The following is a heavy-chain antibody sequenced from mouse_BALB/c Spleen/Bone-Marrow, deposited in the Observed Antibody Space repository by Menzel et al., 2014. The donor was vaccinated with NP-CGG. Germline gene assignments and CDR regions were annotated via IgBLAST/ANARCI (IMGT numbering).Heavy chain of an antibody. CDR3: AVYDYEGFAY. Sequence: VQLQQSGAELVKPGASVKLSCTASGFNIKDTYKHWVKQRPEQGLEWIGRIDPANGNTKYDPKFQGKATITADTSSNTAYLQLSSLTAEDTAVYYCAVYDYEGFAYWGQGTLVTVSA. V-gene: IGHV14-3*02. CDR2: IDPANGNT. D-gene: IGHD2-4*01. J-gene: IGHJ3*01. CDR1: GFNIKDTY.